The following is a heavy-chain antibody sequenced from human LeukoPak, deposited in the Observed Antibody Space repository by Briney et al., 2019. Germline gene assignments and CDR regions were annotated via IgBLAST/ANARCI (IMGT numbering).Heavy chain of an antibody. J-gene: IGHJ5*02. CDR2: FDPEDGET. Sequence: ASVKVSCKVSGYTLTELSMHWVRQAPGKGLEWMGGFDPEDGETIYAQKFQGRVTMTEDTSTDTAYMELSSLRSEDTAVYYCATATAQLPSYEYNWLDPWGQGTLVTVSS. CDR3: ATATAQLPSYEYNWLDP. CDR1: GYTLTELS. D-gene: IGHD2-2*01. V-gene: IGHV1-24*01.